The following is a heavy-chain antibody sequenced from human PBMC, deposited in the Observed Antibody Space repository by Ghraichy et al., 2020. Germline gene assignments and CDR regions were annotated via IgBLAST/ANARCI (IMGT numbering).Heavy chain of an antibody. Sequence: GESLNISCAASGFTVSSNYMSWVRQAPGKGLEWVSVIYSGGSTYYADSVKGRFTISRDNSKNTLYLQMNSLRAEDTAVYYCATVGYSYGYDYYYYGMDVWGQGTTVTVSS. V-gene: IGHV3-53*01. CDR2: IYSGGST. J-gene: IGHJ6*02. CDR1: GFTVSSNY. D-gene: IGHD5-18*01. CDR3: ATVGYSYGYDYYYYGMDV.